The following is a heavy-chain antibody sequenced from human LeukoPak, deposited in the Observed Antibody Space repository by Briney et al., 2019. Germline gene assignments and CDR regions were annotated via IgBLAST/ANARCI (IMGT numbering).Heavy chain of an antibody. CDR1: GFTFSSYS. CDR2: ISSSSSYI. D-gene: IGHD5-12*01. CDR3: ASLSGYAWVFDY. Sequence: GYLRLSCAASGFTFSSYSMNWVRQAPGKGLEWVSSISSSSSYIYYADSVKGRFTISRDNAKNSLYLQMNSLRAEDTAVYYCASLSGYAWVFDYWGQGTLVTVSS. J-gene: IGHJ4*02. V-gene: IGHV3-21*01.